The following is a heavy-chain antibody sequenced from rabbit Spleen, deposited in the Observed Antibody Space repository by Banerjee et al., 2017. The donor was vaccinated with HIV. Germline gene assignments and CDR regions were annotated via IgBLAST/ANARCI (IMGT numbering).Heavy chain of an antibody. CDR1: GFSNNYW. V-gene: IGHV1S40*01. CDR3: ARDEGVAGDSYVGNFNL. Sequence: QSLEESGGDLVKPGASLTLTCKASGFSNNYWICWVRQAPGKGLEWIGCIYTGSGSTSYATWAKGRFTISKTSSTTVTLQMTSLTVADTATYFCARDEGVAGDSYVGNFNLWGQGTLVTVS. CDR2: IYTGSGST. D-gene: IGHD6-1*01. J-gene: IGHJ4*01.